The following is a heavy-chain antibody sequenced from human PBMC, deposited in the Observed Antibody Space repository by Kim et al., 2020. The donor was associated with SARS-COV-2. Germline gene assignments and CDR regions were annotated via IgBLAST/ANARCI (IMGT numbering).Heavy chain of an antibody. Sequence: GESLKISCKGSGYSFSTYWIGWVRQMPGKGLEWMGVIYPDNSDTRYSPSFQGQVSISADKSLSTAYLQWSSLRASDSAVYYCARRSGAAWGQGTQVIVSS. CDR2: IYPDNSDT. D-gene: IGHD1-26*01. J-gene: IGHJ5*02. V-gene: IGHV5-51*01. CDR1: GYSFSTYW. CDR3: ARRSGAA.